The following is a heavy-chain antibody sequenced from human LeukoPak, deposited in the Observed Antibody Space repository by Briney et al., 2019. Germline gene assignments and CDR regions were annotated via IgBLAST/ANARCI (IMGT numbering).Heavy chain of an antibody. CDR2: ISSSSSYI. CDR3: ARENQYYYDSSGYYY. CDR1: GFTFSTFA. Sequence: GGSLRLSCAASGFTFSTFAMIWVRQPPGKGLEWVSSISSSSSYIYYADSVKGRFTISRDNAKNSLYLQMNSLRAEDTAVYYCARENQYYYDSSGYYYWGQGTLVTVSS. J-gene: IGHJ4*02. D-gene: IGHD3-22*01. V-gene: IGHV3-21*04.